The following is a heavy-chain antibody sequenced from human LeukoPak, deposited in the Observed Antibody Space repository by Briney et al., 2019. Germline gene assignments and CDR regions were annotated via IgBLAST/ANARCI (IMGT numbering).Heavy chain of an antibody. CDR1: GGSISSRGYC. V-gene: IGHV4-30-2*01. CDR3: ARSTPVTYYFDY. CDR2: IYHSGSA. Sequence: TLSLTCVVSGGSISSRGYCWSCIRQPPGKGLEWIGYIYHSGSAYYNPSLKSRVTMSVDRSKNQFSLNLSSVTAADTAVYYCARSTPVTYYFDYWGQGTLVTVSP. D-gene: IGHD4-17*01. J-gene: IGHJ4*02.